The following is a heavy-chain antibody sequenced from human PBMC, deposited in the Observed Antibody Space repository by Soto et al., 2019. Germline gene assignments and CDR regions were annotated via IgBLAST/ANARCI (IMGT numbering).Heavy chain of an antibody. CDR2: ISYDGSNK. CDR3: ARDSGGSGY. V-gene: IGHV3-30-3*01. CDR1: RFTFSSYA. D-gene: IGHD3-10*01. J-gene: IGHJ4*02. Sequence: QVQLVESGGGVVQPGRSLRLSCAASRFTFSSYAMHWVRQAPGKGLEWVAVISYDGSNKYYADSVKGRFTISRDNSKNTLYLQMNSLRAEDTAVYYCARDSGGSGYWGQGTLVTVSS.